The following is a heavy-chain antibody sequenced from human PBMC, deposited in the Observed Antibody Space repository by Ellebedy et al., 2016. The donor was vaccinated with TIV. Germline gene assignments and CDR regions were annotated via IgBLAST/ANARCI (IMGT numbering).Heavy chain of an antibody. J-gene: IGHJ3*02. CDR1: GFTFSSYS. CDR3: ARGRSHAFDI. V-gene: IGHV3-48*04. CDR2: INSRNTI. Sequence: GESLKISXAASGFTFSSYSMNWVRQAPGKGPEWLSYINSRNTIFYADSVKGRFTISRDNAKNSLYLQMNSLRAEDTAVYYCARGRSHAFDIWGQGTMVTVSS.